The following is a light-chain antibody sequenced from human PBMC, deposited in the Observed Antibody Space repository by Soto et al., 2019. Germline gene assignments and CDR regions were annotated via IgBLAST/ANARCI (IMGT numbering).Light chain of an antibody. CDR1: WYNIGKNL. J-gene: IGLJ3*02. Sequence: QSVLTQPPSASGTPGQTVTICCCGGWYNIGKNLGYWYQQLPGTAPKLLIYMTNQRPSGVPDRFSGSKSGSSASLAVSGLRSEDEAVYYCAAWDDSLRAWVFGGGTKLTVL. CDR3: AAWDDSLRAWV. V-gene: IGLV1-47*01. CDR2: MTN.